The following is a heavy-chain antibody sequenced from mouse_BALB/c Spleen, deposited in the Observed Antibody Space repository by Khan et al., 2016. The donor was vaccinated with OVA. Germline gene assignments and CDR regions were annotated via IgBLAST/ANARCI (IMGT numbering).Heavy chain of an antibody. J-gene: IGHJ3*01. CDR3: ARHSDGYFPWFAY. Sequence: EVELVESGGDLVKPGGSLKLSCAASGFTFSTYGMSWVRQTPDKRLEWVAIISSGGSYTNYPDSVQGRFTISRDNAKNNLYLQMSSLKSEDTAMYYCARHSDGYFPWFAYWGQGTMVTVSA. CDR2: ISSGGSYT. V-gene: IGHV5-6*01. D-gene: IGHD2-3*01. CDR1: GFTFSTYG.